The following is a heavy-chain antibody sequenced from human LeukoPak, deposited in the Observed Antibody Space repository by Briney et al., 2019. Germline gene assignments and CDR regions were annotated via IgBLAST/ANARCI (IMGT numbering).Heavy chain of an antibody. V-gene: IGHV4-39*06. J-gene: IGHJ4*02. CDR3: ARDLFYSVSGTYYNVGRVFNY. D-gene: IGHD3-10*01. CDR2: IYYSGSF. CDR1: GGSISSNSYY. Sequence: PSETLSLTCAVSGGSISSNSYYWGWIRQPPGKGLEWIGSIYYSGSFYYNPSLKRRVTISVDGSKNQLPLKLSSWAAADTAVYYCARDLFYSVSGTYYNVGRVFNYWGQGTLVTVSS.